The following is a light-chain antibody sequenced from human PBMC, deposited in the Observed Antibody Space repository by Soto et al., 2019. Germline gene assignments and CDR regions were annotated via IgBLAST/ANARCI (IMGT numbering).Light chain of an antibody. J-gene: IGKJ2*01. Sequence: EVVLTQSRGTLSLSPGERATLSCRASETVGSNYLAWYQQQPGQAPSLLIFDASSRATGIPDRFSGSGSGTEFSLTISRLEPEDSAVYFCHHYGYGADTFGQGTKLEI. CDR1: ETVGSNY. CDR2: DAS. V-gene: IGKV3-20*01. CDR3: HHYGYGADT.